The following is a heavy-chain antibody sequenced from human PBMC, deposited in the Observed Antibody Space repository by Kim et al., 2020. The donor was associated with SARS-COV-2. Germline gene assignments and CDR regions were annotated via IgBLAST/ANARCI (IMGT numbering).Heavy chain of an antibody. V-gene: IGHV1-18*01. CDR3: ARDRGGMDV. CDR2: ICTYNGNT. J-gene: IGHJ6*02. Sequence: ASVKVSCKASGYTFNNYAFIWVRQAPGAGLEVMEWICTYNGNTDYAQKLQDRVTMTTNTSTSTAYMELRSLTSDDTAVYYCARDRGGMDVWGQGTTVTVSS. CDR1: GYTFNNYA.